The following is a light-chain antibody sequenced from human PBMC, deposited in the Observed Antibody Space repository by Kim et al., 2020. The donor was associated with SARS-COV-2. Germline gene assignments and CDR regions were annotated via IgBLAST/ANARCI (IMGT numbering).Light chain of an antibody. J-gene: IGLJ2*01. Sequence: SSELTRDPAVSVALGQTVRITCQGDSLRSYYASWYQQKPGQAPIVVISGKNNRPSGIPDRFPGSSSGNTASLTITGAQAEDEADYCCSSRDSNGYVLFGGGTKLTVL. CDR1: SLRSYY. CDR3: SSRDSNGYVL. V-gene: IGLV3-19*01. CDR2: GKN.